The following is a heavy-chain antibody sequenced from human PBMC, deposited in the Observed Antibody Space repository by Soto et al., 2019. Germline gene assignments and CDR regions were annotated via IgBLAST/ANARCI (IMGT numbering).Heavy chain of an antibody. CDR3: AHTPFFGDKLDY. Sequence: QITLKESGPTLVEPTQTLTLTCTFSGFSLSTGGVGVAWIRQSPGKALEWLAVIYWDDDKRYSPSLKNRLTITKDTSKTQVVFTMTNMDPVDTATYYCAHTPFFGDKLDYWGRGTLVTVSS. CDR1: GFSLSTGGVG. D-gene: IGHD2-21*01. J-gene: IGHJ4*02. V-gene: IGHV2-5*02. CDR2: IYWDDDK.